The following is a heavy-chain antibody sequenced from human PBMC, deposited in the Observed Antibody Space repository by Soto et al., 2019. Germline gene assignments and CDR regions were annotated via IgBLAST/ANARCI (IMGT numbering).Heavy chain of an antibody. Sequence: PGGSLRLSCAASGFTFSSYGMHWVRQAPGKGLEWVAVIWYDGSNKYYADSVKGRFTISRDNSKNTLYLQMNSLRAEDTAVYYCARDRDERSLDYWGQGTLVTVSS. V-gene: IGHV3-33*01. CDR2: IWYDGSNK. CDR1: GFTFSSYG. CDR3: ARDRDERSLDY. J-gene: IGHJ4*02.